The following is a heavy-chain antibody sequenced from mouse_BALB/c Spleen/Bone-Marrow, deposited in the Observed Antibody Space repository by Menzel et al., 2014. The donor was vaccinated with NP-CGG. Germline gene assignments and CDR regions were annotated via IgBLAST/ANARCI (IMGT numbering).Heavy chain of an antibody. CDR3: AKEGRGAY. V-gene: IGHV1-87*01. Sequence: QVHLQQSGAELARPGASVKLSCKASGYTFTSYWMQWVKQRPGQGLEWIGAIYPGDGDTRYTQKFKGKATLTADKSSSTAYMQLSSLASEDSAVYYCAKEGRGAYWGQGTLVTVSA. CDR2: IYPGDGDT. D-gene: IGHD3-3*01. J-gene: IGHJ3*01. CDR1: GYTFTSYW.